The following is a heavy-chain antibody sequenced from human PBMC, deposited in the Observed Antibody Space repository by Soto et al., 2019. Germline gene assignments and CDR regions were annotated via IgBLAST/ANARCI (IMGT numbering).Heavy chain of an antibody. J-gene: IGHJ6*03. V-gene: IGHV1-18*01. Sequence: ASVKVSCKASGYTFTSYGISWVRQAPGQGLEWMGWISAYNGNTNYAQKLQGRVTMTTDTSTSTAYMELRSLRSDDTAVYYCVRDRRSTSGYYYYMDVWGKGTTVTVSS. CDR3: VRDRRSTSGYYYYMDV. CDR2: ISAYNGNT. D-gene: IGHD2-2*01. CDR1: GYTFTSYG.